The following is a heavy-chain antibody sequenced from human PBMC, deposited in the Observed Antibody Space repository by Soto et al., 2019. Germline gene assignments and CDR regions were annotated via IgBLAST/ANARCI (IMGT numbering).Heavy chain of an antibody. CDR3: VRDFGVHTAMTWLGMDV. D-gene: IGHD5-18*01. CDR2: IGSKANNYAT. J-gene: IGHJ6*02. Sequence: GGSLRLSCAASGFTFSGSAMHWVRQASGKGLEWVGRIGSKANNYATAYAASVKGRFTISRDDSKNTAYLQMNSLRAEDTAVYYCVRDFGVHTAMTWLGMDVWGQGTTVTVSS. V-gene: IGHV3-73*01. CDR1: GFTFSGSA.